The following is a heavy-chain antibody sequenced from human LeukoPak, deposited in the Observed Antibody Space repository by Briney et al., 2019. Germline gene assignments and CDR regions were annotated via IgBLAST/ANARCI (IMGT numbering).Heavy chain of an antibody. J-gene: IGHJ5*02. V-gene: IGHV5-51*01. CDR3: ARQWGVAAAGTLRDWFDP. Sequence: GESLKISCKGSGYSFTSYWIGWVRQMPGKGLEWMGIIYPGDSDTRYSPSFQGHVTISADKSISTAYLQWSSLKASDTAMYYCARQWGVAAAGTLRDWFDPWGQGTLVTVSS. CDR1: GYSFTSYW. CDR2: IYPGDSDT. D-gene: IGHD6-13*01.